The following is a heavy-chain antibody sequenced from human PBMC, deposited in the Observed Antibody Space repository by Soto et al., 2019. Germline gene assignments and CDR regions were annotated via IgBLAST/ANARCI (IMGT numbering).Heavy chain of an antibody. V-gene: IGHV3-30*18. Sequence: SMRLSCAPSRFSLFSYGMHWVRQASGKGLEWVAVISYDGSNKYYGDSVKGRFTISRDNSKNTLYLQMNSRRADDTAVYYCAKDRAGDIYVAARSGLDYWGQGTLVTVSS. CDR3: AKDRAGDIYVAARSGLDY. CDR2: ISYDGSNK. D-gene: IGHD3-3*01. CDR1: RFSLFSYG. J-gene: IGHJ4*02.